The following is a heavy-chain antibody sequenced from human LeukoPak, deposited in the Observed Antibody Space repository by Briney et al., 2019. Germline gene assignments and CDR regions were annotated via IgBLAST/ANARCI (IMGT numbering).Heavy chain of an antibody. CDR1: GYTLSELS. Sequence: ASVKVSCKVSGYTLSELSMHWVRQAPGKGLEWMGGFDPEDGETIYAQKFQGRVTITADKSTSTAYMELSSLRSEDTAVYYCATGGRWLQLGYFDYWGQGTLVTVSS. J-gene: IGHJ4*02. D-gene: IGHD5-24*01. V-gene: IGHV1-24*01. CDR2: FDPEDGET. CDR3: ATGGRWLQLGYFDY.